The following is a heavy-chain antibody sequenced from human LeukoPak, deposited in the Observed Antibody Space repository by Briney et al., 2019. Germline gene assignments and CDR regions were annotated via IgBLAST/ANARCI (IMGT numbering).Heavy chain of an antibody. Sequence: KPSETLSLTCAVSGYSISSGYYWGWIRQPPGKGVEWIGSIYHSGSTYYNPSLKSRVTISVDTSKNQFSLKLSSVTAADTALYYCARQAPHVGYCSSTSCFGWFDPWGQGSRVTVSS. D-gene: IGHD2-2*01. V-gene: IGHV4-38-2*01. CDR3: ARQAPHVGYCSSTSCFGWFDP. CDR2: IYHSGST. CDR1: GYSISSGYY. J-gene: IGHJ5*02.